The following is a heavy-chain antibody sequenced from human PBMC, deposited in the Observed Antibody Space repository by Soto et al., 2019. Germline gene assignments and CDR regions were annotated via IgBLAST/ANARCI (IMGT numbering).Heavy chain of an antibody. CDR1: GYTFTSYG. CDR3: ASTGSFPSYSGSFLVGGY. D-gene: IGHD1-26*01. J-gene: IGHJ4*02. Sequence: QVQLVQSGAEVKKPGASVKVSCKASGYTFTSYGISWVRQAPGQGLEWMGWISAYNGNTNYAQKLQGRVTMTTDTSTSTAYMELRSLRSDDTAVYYCASTGSFPSYSGSFLVGGYWGQGTLVTVSS. V-gene: IGHV1-18*01. CDR2: ISAYNGNT.